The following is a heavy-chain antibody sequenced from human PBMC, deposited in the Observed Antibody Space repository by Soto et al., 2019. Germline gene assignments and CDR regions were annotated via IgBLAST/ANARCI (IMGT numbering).Heavy chain of an antibody. D-gene: IGHD1-26*01. V-gene: IGHV3-30-3*01. CDR1: GFTFSSYA. J-gene: IGHJ3*02. Sequence: GGSLRLSCAASGFTFSSYAMHWVRQAPGKGLEWVAVISYDGSNKYYADSVKGRFTISRDNSKNTQYLQMNSLRAEDTAVYYCAREQPQRIVGATTGAFDIWGQGTMVTVSS. CDR2: ISYDGSNK. CDR3: AREQPQRIVGATTGAFDI.